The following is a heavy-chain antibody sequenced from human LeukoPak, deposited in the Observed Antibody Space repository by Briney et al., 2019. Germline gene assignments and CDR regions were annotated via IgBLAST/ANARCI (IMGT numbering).Heavy chain of an antibody. CDR2: VYVTGST. CDR3: ARDRQWLVDH. V-gene: IGHV4-4*07. CDR1: GDSISSYY. Sequence: SETLSLTCTVPGDSISSYYWSWIRQPAGKGLEWIGRVYVTGSTNLYPALQSRVTMSVDTSTNHFLLKLTSMTAADTDVYYCARDRQWLVDHWGQGTLVTVSS. J-gene: IGHJ5*02. D-gene: IGHD6-19*01.